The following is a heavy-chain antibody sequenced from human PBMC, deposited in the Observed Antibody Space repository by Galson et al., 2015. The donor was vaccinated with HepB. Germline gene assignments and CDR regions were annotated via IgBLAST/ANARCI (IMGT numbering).Heavy chain of an antibody. Sequence: SVKVSCKASGYTFTSYAMHWVRQAPGQRLEWMGWINAGNGNTKYSQKFQGRVTITRDTSASTAYMELSSLRSEDTAVYYCARTRDCSSTSCQSDNWFDPWGQGTLVTVSS. CDR1: GYTFTSYA. V-gene: IGHV1-3*01. CDR3: ARTRDCSSTSCQSDNWFDP. J-gene: IGHJ5*02. CDR2: INAGNGNT. D-gene: IGHD2-2*01.